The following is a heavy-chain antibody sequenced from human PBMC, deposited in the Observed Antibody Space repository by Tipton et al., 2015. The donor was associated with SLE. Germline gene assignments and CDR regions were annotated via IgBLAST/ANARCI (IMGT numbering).Heavy chain of an antibody. J-gene: IGHJ5*02. Sequence: TLSLTCTVSGVSISSASYYWNWIRQPAGKGLEWIGRAYTTGSPYYNPSLESRVAISMDTSKNQFSLKLTAVTAADTAVYYCSRGTPFMEWERNWFDPWGQGTLVTVSS. CDR1: GVSISSASYY. D-gene: IGHD1-26*01. CDR2: AYTTGSP. V-gene: IGHV4-61*02. CDR3: SRGTPFMEWERNWFDP.